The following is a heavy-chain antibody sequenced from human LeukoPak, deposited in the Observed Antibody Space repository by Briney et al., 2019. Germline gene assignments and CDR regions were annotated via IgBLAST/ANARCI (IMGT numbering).Heavy chain of an antibody. J-gene: IGHJ5*02. CDR1: GGSFSGYY. CDR3: ATARRYLGSWFDP. V-gene: IGHV4-34*01. Sequence: ASETLSLTCAVYGGSFSGYYWSWIRQPPGKGLEWIGEINHSGSTNYNPSLKSRVTISVDTSKNQFSLKLSSVTAADTAVYYCATARRYLGSWFDPRGQGTLVTVSS. CDR2: INHSGST. D-gene: IGHD1-26*01.